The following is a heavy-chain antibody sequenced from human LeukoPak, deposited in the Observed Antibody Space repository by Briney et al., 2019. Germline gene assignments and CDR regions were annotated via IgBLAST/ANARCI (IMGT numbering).Heavy chain of an antibody. CDR1: GGSISSYY. CDR3: ARGGYGDFPFDY. D-gene: IGHD4-17*01. CDR2: IYYSGST. J-gene: IGHJ4*02. V-gene: IGHV4-59*01. Sequence: NPSETLSLTCTVSGGSISSYYWSWIRQPPGKGLEWIGYIYYSGSTNYNPSLKSRVTISVDTSKNQFSLKLSSVTAADTAVYYCARGGYGDFPFDYWGQGTLVTVSS.